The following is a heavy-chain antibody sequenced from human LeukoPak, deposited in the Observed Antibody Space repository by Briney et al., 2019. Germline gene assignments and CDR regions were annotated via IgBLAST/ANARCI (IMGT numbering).Heavy chain of an antibody. Sequence: ASVKVSCKASGYTFIAYYMHWVRQAPGQGLEWMGWISAYNGNTHYAQKLQGRVTMTTDTSTSTVYMELRSLRSDDTAVYYCARGSPPRRSYDSRGYYSYYFDYWGQGTLVTVSS. J-gene: IGHJ4*02. D-gene: IGHD3-22*01. CDR3: ARGSPPRRSYDSRGYYSYYFDY. CDR1: GYTFIAYY. V-gene: IGHV1-18*04. CDR2: ISAYNGNT.